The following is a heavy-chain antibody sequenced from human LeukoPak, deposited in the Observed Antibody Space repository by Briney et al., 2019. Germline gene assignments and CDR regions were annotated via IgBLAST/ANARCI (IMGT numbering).Heavy chain of an antibody. CDR3: ATIVGATSPSGWFDY. CDR2: IYPGDSDT. V-gene: IGHV5-51*01. D-gene: IGHD1-26*01. J-gene: IGHJ4*02. CDR1: GYSFTTYW. Sequence: GESLKISCKGSGYSFTTYWIGWVRPMPGKGLEWMGIIYPGDSDTRYSPSFQGQVTISADKSISTAYLRWSSLKASDTAMYYCATIVGATSPSGWFDYWGQGTLVTVSS.